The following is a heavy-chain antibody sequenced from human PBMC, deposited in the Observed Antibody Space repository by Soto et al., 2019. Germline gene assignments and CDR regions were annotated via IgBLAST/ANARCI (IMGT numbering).Heavy chain of an antibody. D-gene: IGHD3-10*01. J-gene: IGHJ4*02. CDR2: IKQDGSEK. V-gene: IGHV3-7*01. CDR1: GFTFSSYW. CDR3: ARDSNGGLYYFDY. Sequence: GGSLRLSCAASGFTFSSYWMSWVRQAPGKGLEGVANIKQDGSEKYYVDSVKGRFTISRDNAKNSLYLQMNSLRAEDTALYYCARDSNGGLYYFDYWGQGTLVTVSS.